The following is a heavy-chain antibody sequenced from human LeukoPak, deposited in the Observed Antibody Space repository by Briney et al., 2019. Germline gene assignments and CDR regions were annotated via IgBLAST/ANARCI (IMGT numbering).Heavy chain of an antibody. Sequence: GGSLRLSCAASGFTFYSYAMTWVRQAPGKGLEWVSAISGSGGSTYYADSVKGRFTISRDNSRNTLYLQMSSLRAEDTALYYCAKYNSDWYDDYWGQGTLVTVSS. J-gene: IGHJ4*02. CDR2: ISGSGGST. CDR3: AKYNSDWYDDY. D-gene: IGHD6-19*01. V-gene: IGHV3-23*01. CDR1: GFTFYSYA.